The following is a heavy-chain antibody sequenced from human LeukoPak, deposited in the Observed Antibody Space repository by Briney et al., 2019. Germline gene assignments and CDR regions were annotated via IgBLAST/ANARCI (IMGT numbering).Heavy chain of an antibody. CDR3: AKDLWFGELSDWFDP. CDR1: GFTFSSYS. Sequence: PGGSLRLSCAASGFTFSSYSMNWVRQAPGKGLEWVSYISSSSGNIYYADSVKGRFTISRDNAKTSLYLQMNSLRAEDTAVYYCAKDLWFGELSDWFDPWGQGTLVTVSS. V-gene: IGHV3-48*01. D-gene: IGHD3-10*01. J-gene: IGHJ5*02. CDR2: ISSSSGNI.